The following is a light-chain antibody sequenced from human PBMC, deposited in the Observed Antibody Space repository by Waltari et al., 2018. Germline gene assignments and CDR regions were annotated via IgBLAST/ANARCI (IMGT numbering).Light chain of an antibody. CDR2: NTI. V-gene: IGLV7-43*01. CDR1: TGAVASDYS. Sequence: QTVVTQEPSLTVSPGGTVTLTCASSTGAVASDYSPNWFQQKPGQAPRALIYNTISKYSWTPARCSGSLLGGKAALTLSGVQPEDEAEYYCLLYFGGSYVFGGGTKVTVL. CDR3: LLYFGGSYV. J-gene: IGLJ1*01.